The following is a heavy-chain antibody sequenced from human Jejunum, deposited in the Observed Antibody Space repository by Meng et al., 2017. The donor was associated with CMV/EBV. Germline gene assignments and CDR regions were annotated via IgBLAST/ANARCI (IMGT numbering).Heavy chain of an antibody. V-gene: IGHV4-39*07. Sequence: TDSGGSISSTAYYGGWRRQPPGRGLEWIGDIYYSGTTYYNPSLKSRLTISLDTSKNHFSLRLSSVTAADTALYYCARSSTSGFDPWGQGTLVTVSS. D-gene: IGHD2-2*01. CDR1: GGSISSTAYY. CDR2: IYYSGTT. CDR3: ARSSTSGFDP. J-gene: IGHJ5*02.